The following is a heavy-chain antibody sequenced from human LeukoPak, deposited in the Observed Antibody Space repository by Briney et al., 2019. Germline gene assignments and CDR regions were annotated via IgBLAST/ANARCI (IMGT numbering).Heavy chain of an antibody. CDR1: GYTFTSYG. D-gene: IGHD2-21*01. J-gene: IGHJ4*02. CDR3: AIRAHIVVVIGLDHFDY. Sequence: ASVKVSCKASGYTFTSYGISWVRQAPGQGLEWMGWISAYNGNTNYAQKLQGRVTMTTDTSTSTAYMELRSPRSDDTAVYYCAIRAHIVVVIGLDHFDYWGQGTLVTVSS. CDR2: ISAYNGNT. V-gene: IGHV1-18*01.